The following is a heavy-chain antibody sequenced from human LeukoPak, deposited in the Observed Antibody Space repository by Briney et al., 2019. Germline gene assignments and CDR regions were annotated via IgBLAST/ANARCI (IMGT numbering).Heavy chain of an antibody. CDR3: AKNRAQQLVLDF. CDR2: IIGSGSST. J-gene: IGHJ4*02. Sequence: GGSLRLSCAASGFTFSSYAMSWVRQAPGKGLEWVSAIIGSGSSTYYADSVKGRFTISRDNSKNTLFLQMNSLRAEDTAVYYCAKNRAQQLVLDFWGQGTLVTVSS. D-gene: IGHD6-13*01. V-gene: IGHV3-23*01. CDR1: GFTFSSYA.